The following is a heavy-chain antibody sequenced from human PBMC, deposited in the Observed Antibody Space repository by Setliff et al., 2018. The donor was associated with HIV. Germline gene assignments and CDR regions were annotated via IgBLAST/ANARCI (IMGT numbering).Heavy chain of an antibody. V-gene: IGHV3-30*04. CDR3: ATFSGTHYLDPFDL. J-gene: IGHJ3*01. Sequence: GGSLRLSCAASGFTFSNYAMHWVRQAPGKGLEWVAVISYDGSKKYYADSVKGRFTISRDNSKNTLYLQMNSLRAEDTAVYYCATFSGTHYLDPFDLWGQGTMVTVSS. D-gene: IGHD1-26*01. CDR1: GFTFSNYA. CDR2: ISYDGSKK.